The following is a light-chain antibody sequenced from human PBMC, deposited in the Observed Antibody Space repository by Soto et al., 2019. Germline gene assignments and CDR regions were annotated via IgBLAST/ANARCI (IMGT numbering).Light chain of an antibody. Sequence: QSVLTQPPSASGTPGQRVTISCSGSSSNIGSNYVYWYQQVPGTAPKLLIYRNNQRPSGVPDRFSGSKSGTSASLGISGLRSEDEAEYYWAAGEDSLRVFGAGTKLTVL. J-gene: IGLJ3*02. CDR1: SSNIGSNY. CDR3: AAGEDSLRV. CDR2: RNN. V-gene: IGLV1-47*01.